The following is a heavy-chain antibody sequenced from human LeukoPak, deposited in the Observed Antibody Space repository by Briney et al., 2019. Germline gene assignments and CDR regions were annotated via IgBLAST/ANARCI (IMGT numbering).Heavy chain of an antibody. V-gene: IGHV3-23*01. CDR2: ISGSGGST. CDR3: AKGQWLVRGSFDY. CDR1: GFTFSSYA. Sequence: GGSLRLSCAASGFTFSSYAMSWVRQAPGKGLEWVSAISGSGGSTYYADSVKGRFTISRDNSKNTLYLQMNSLRAKDTAVYYCAKGQWLVRGSFDYWGQGTLVTVSS. J-gene: IGHJ4*02. D-gene: IGHD6-19*01.